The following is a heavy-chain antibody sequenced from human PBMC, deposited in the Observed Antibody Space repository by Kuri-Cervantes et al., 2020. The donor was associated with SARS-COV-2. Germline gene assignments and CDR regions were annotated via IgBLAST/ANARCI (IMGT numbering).Heavy chain of an antibody. CDR1: GFTFSSYS. J-gene: IGHJ5*02. CDR3: ARDERYCSGGSCYSEAGNWFDP. CDR2: ISSSSSYI. Sequence: GGSLRLSCAASGFTFSSYSMNWVRQAQGKGLEWVSSISSSSSYIYYADSVKGRFTISRDNAKNSLYLQMNSLRAEDTAVYYCARDERYCSGGSCYSEAGNWFDPWGQGTLVTVSS. D-gene: IGHD2-15*01. V-gene: IGHV3-21*01.